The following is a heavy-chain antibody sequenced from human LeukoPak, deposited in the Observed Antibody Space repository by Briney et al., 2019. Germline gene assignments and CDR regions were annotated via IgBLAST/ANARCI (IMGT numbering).Heavy chain of an antibody. J-gene: IGHJ5*02. CDR1: GGSFSGYY. V-gene: IGHV4-34*01. D-gene: IGHD3-3*01. CDR2: INHSGST. CDR3: ARASITIFGARDWFDP. Sequence: SETLSLTCAVYGGSFSGYYWSWIRQPPGKGLEWIGEINHSGSTNYNPSLKSRVTISVDTSKNQFSLKLSSVTAADTAVYYCARASITIFGARDWFDPWGQGTLVTASS.